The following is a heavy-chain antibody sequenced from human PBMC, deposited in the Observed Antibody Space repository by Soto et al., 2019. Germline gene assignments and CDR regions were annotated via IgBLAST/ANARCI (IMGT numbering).Heavy chain of an antibody. V-gene: IGHV1-2*04. CDR3: ARQSLLDYYYGMDV. CDR2: INPNSGGT. CDR1: GYTFTGYY. J-gene: IGHJ6*02. Sequence: ASVKVSCKASGYTFTGYYMHWVRQAPGQGLEWMGWINPNSGGTNYAQKFQGWVTMTRDTSISTAYMELSRLRSDDTAVYYCARQSLLDYYYGMDVWGQGTTVTVSS.